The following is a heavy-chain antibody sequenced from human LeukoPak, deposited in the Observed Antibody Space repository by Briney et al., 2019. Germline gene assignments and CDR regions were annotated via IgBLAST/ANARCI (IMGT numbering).Heavy chain of an antibody. CDR1: GFTFDDYA. Sequence: GGSLRLSCAASGFTFDDYAMHWVRQAPGKGLEWVSGISWNSGSIGYADSVKGRFTISRDNAKNSLYLQMNSLRAEDTAVYYCARIPTRPYYDFWSGYSYYFDYWGQGTLVTVSS. CDR3: ARIPTRPYYDFWSGYSYYFDY. CDR2: ISWNSGSI. V-gene: IGHV3-9*01. J-gene: IGHJ4*02. D-gene: IGHD3-3*01.